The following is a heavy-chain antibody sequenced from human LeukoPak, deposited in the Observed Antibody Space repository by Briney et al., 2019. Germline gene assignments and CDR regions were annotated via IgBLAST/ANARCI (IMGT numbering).Heavy chain of an antibody. CDR2: ISYDGSNK. CDR1: GFTFSDYY. Sequence: GGSLRLSCAASGFTFSDYYMSWIRQAPGKGLEWVAVISYDGSNKYYADSVKGRFTISRDNSKNTLYLQMNSLRAEDTAVYYCAKEHCSGGSCYYSYFDYWGQGTLVTVSS. CDR3: AKEHCSGGSCYYSYFDY. J-gene: IGHJ4*02. V-gene: IGHV3-30*18. D-gene: IGHD2-15*01.